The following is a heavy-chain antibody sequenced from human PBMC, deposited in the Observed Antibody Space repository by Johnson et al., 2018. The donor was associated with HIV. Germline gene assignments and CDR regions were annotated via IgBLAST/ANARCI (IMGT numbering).Heavy chain of an antibody. J-gene: IGHJ3*02. CDR1: GFTFSSYA. V-gene: IGHV3-30*04. CDR3: ARVRLPDAFDI. CDR2: ISYDGSNK. Sequence: QVQLVESGGGVVQPGRSLRLSCAASGFTFSSYAMLWVRQAPGKGLEWVAVISYDGSNKYYADSVKGRFTISRDNSKNTLYLQMNSLRAEDTAVYYCARVRLPDAFDIWSQGTMVTVSS.